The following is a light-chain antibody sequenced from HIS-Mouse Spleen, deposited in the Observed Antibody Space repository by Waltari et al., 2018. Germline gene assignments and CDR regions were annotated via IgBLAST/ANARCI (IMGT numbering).Light chain of an antibody. CDR2: LGS. CDR3: MQALQTPLT. Sequence: IVMTQSPLSLRVTPGEPASISCRSSQSLRHSTGYNYLDGYLQKQGQSPQLLIYLGSNRASGVPDRFSGSGSGTDFTLKISRVEAVDVEVYYCMQALQTPLTFGGGTKVEIK. J-gene: IGKJ4*01. CDR1: QSLRHSTGYNY. V-gene: IGKV2-28*01.